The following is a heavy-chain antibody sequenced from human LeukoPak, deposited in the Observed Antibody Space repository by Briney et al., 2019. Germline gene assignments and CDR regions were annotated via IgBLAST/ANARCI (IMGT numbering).Heavy chain of an antibody. CDR2: INAGNGNT. Sequence: GASVKVSCKASGGTFSSYAISWVRQAPGQRLEWMGWINAGNGNTKYSQKFQGRVTITRDTSASTAYMELSSLRSEDTAVYYCARVGYYYDSSGYLNYWGQGTLVTVSS. J-gene: IGHJ4*02. CDR1: GGTFSSYA. V-gene: IGHV1-3*01. D-gene: IGHD3-22*01. CDR3: ARVGYYYDSSGYLNY.